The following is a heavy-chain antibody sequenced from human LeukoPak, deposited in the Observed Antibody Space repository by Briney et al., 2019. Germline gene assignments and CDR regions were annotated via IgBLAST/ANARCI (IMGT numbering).Heavy chain of an antibody. CDR1: GFTFSSYA. J-gene: IGHJ1*01. D-gene: IGHD3-16*01. V-gene: IGHV3-23*01. CDR3: AKDDDWGRFNH. Sequence: PGGSLRLSCAGSGFTFSSYAMSWVRQAPGKGLEWVSAISGSGGSTYYADSVKGRFTISRDNSKNTLYLQMNSLRAEDTAMYYCAKDDDWGRFNHWGQGTLVTVSS. CDR2: ISGSGGST.